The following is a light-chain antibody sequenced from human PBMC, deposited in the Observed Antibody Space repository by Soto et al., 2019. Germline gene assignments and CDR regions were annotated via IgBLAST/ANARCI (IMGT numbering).Light chain of an antibody. V-gene: IGKV3-20*01. J-gene: IGKJ2*01. CDR3: QQYGTTPLYT. CDR1: ESARSSY. CDR2: GAS. Sequence: EIVLTQSPGTLSLSPGERATLSCRASESARSSYLAWYRQKPGQAPRLLIYGASSRATGIPDRFSGSGSGTDFTLTISRLEPEDFAVYYCQQYGTTPLYTFGQGTKLEIK.